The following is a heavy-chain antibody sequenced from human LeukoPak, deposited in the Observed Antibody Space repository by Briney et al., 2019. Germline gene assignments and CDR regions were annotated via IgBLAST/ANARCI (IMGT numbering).Heavy chain of an antibody. J-gene: IGHJ4*02. Sequence: SETLSLTCTVSGGSISSSSYYWGWIRQPPGKGLEWIGSIYYSGSTYYNPSLKSRVTISVDTSKSQFSLKLSSVTAADTAVYYCARSGPTVALGYWGQGTLVTVSS. CDR2: IYYSGST. D-gene: IGHD4-17*01. V-gene: IGHV4-39*07. CDR1: GGSISSSSYY. CDR3: ARSGPTVALGY.